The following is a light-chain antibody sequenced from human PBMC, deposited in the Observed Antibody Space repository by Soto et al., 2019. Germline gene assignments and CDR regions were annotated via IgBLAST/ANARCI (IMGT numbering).Light chain of an antibody. CDR2: DVS. V-gene: IGLV2-14*01. Sequence: QSALTQPASVSGSPGQSITIACTGTSSDVGGYNYVSWYQQYPGKAPRLVISDVSNRPSGVSNRFSGSKSGNSASLTISGPQAEDEADYYCSSYTSSSTEVFGTGTKLTVL. CDR3: SSYTSSSTEV. CDR1: SSDVGGYNY. J-gene: IGLJ1*01.